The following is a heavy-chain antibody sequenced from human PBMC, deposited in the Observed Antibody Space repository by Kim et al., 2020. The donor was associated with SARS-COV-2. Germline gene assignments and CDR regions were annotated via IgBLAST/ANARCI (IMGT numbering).Heavy chain of an antibody. Sequence: AQKFQDRVTMTRDTSTSTVYMEVSSLRSEDTAVYYCARDLSGYYYYGMDVWGQGTTVTVSS. CDR3: ARDLSGYYYYGMDV. D-gene: IGHD1-26*01. V-gene: IGHV1-46*01. J-gene: IGHJ6*02.